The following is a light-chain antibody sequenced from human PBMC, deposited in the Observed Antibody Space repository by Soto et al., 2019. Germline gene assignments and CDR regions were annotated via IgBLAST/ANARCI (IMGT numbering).Light chain of an antibody. Sequence: EVVLTQSPGTLSLSPGERVTLSCRASQSVASSYLAWYQQKPGRAPRLLFYSASSRATGIPDRFSGSGSGTDFTLTISSLKAEDFAVYYCQQYNDRPPLTFGGGTKVEI. V-gene: IGKV3-20*01. CDR3: QQYNDRPPLT. CDR1: QSVASSY. CDR2: SAS. J-gene: IGKJ4*01.